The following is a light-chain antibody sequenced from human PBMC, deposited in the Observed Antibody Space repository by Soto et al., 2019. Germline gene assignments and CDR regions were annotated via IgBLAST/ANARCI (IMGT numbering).Light chain of an antibody. CDR3: QQYCSSPLLA. Sequence: EIVLTQSPGTLSLSPGERATLSCRASQSVSSSYLAWYQQKPGQAPRLLIDGASSRATGIPDRFSGSGSGTDFKLTISRLEPEDFAVYYCQQYCSSPLLAVSGGTKVDIK. CDR1: QSVSSSY. V-gene: IGKV3-20*01. CDR2: GAS. J-gene: IGKJ4*01.